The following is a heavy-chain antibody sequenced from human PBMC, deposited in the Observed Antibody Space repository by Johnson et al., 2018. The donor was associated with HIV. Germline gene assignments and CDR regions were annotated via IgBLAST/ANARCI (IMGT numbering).Heavy chain of an antibody. J-gene: IGHJ3*01. CDR1: GFTFDDYG. Sequence: VQLVESGGSVVRPGGSLRLSCAASGFTFDDYGMSWVRQAPGKGLEWVSAINSNGDSTYYTNSVMGRFTISRDNSKNTLYLQMGRLRAEDMTVYYCARGGLGFQNIHDPLDVWGQGTMVTVSS. D-gene: IGHD1/OR15-1a*01. CDR3: ARGGLGFQNIHDPLDV. V-gene: IGHV3-20*04. CDR2: INSNGDST.